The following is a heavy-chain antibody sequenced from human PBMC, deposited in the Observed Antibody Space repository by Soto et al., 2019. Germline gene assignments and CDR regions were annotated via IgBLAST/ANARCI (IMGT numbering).Heavy chain of an antibody. CDR1: GGSISSYY. Sequence: SETLSLTCTVSGGSISSYYWSWIRQPPGKGLEWIGYIYYSGSTNYNPSLKSRVTISVDTSKNQFSLKLSSVTAADTAVYYCARALGYCSGGSCYPPSVNWFDPWAREPWSPSPQ. CDR3: ARALGYCSGGSCYPPSVNWFDP. D-gene: IGHD2-15*01. CDR2: IYYSGST. V-gene: IGHV4-59*01. J-gene: IGHJ5*02.